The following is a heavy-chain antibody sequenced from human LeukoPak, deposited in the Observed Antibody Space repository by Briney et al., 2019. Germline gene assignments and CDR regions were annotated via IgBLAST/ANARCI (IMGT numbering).Heavy chain of an antibody. V-gene: IGHV3-23*01. CDR2: ITAGGGST. Sequence: PGGSLRLSCAASGFTFSSFAMSWTRQAPGEGLEWVSAITAGGGSTYHAESVKGRFTISRDNSKSTLYLQMNSLRAEDTAVYYCAKGSTTSRPYYFDYWGQGTLVTVSS. J-gene: IGHJ4*02. CDR1: GFTFSSFA. D-gene: IGHD2-2*01. CDR3: AKGSTTSRPYYFDY.